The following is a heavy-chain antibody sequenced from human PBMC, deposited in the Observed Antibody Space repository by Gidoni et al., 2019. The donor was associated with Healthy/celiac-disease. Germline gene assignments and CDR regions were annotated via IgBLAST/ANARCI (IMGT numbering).Heavy chain of an antibody. CDR1: GFTFRDYY. Sequence: QVQLVESGGGLVKPGGSLRLSCAASGFTFRDYYMSWIRQAPGKGLEWVSYIRSVSSYTNYADSVKGRFTSSRDNAKNSLYLQMNSLRAEDTAVYYCARDSHESPETNAFDIWGQGTMVTVSS. CDR2: IRSVSSYT. CDR3: ARDSHESPETNAFDI. V-gene: IGHV3-11*06. J-gene: IGHJ3*02. D-gene: IGHD2-2*01.